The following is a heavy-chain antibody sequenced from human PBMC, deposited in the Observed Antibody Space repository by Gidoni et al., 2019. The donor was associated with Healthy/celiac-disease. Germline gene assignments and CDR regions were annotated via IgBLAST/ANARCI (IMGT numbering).Heavy chain of an antibody. CDR1: GFTFSSYS. CDR3: ARGRKYRSGWYYFDY. V-gene: IGHV3-48*04. D-gene: IGHD6-19*01. J-gene: IGHJ4*02. Sequence: EVQLVESGGGLVQPGGSLRLSCAAAGFTFSSYSMNWVRQAPGKGLVWVSYISSSSSTIYYADSVKGRFTISRDNAKNSLYLQLHSLRAEDTAVYYCARGRKYRSGWYYFDYWGQGTLVTVSS. CDR2: ISSSSSTI.